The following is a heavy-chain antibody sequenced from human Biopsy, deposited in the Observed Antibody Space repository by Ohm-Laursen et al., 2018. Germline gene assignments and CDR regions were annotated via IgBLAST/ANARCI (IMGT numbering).Heavy chain of an antibody. CDR3: ARDGEAKYCKHGVCPSDF. J-gene: IGHJ4*02. CDR1: GFSFSSYW. Sequence: SLRLSCAASGFSFSSYWMHWVRQGPGKGLVWVSRINIDGSTTRYADSVKGRFTISRDNAKNTLYLQMNSLRVEDTAVYYCARDGEAKYCKHGVCPSDFWGQGTLVTVSS. CDR2: INIDGSTT. D-gene: IGHD2-8*01. V-gene: IGHV3-74*01.